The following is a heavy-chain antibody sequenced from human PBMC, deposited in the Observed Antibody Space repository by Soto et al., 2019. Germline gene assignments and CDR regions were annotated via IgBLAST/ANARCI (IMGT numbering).Heavy chain of an antibody. J-gene: IGHJ6*02. CDR2: TYYRSKWYN. CDR1: GDSVSSSSAA. D-gene: IGHD6-6*01. Sequence: PSQTLSLTCAISGDSVSSSSAAWNWIRQSPSRGLEWLGRTYYRSKWYNDYAVSVKSRITINPDTSKNQFSLQLNSVTPEDTAVYYCARDRSSSSLFYYYYYYGMDVWGQGTTVTVSS. V-gene: IGHV6-1*01. CDR3: ARDRSSSSLFYYYYYYGMDV.